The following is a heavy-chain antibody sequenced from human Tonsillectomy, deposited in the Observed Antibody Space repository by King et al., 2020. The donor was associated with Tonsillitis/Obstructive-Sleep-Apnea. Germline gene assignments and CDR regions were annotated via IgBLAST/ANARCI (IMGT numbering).Heavy chain of an antibody. D-gene: IGHD1-26*01. CDR2: VNPDGSTK. V-gene: IGHV3-7*04. Sequence: VQLVESGGGLVQPWGSLRLSCAPSGFTFSSYWMSWVRQAPGKGLEWVAHVNPDGSTKYCVDAVKGRFTISRDNGRNSLYLQLNSLRDEDTAVYYCARDPGWGAFDIWGQGTMVTVSS. CDR1: GFTFSSYW. CDR3: ARDPGWGAFDI. J-gene: IGHJ3*02.